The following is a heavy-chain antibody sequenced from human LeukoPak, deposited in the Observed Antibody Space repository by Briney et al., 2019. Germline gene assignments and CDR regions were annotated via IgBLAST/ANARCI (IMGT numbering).Heavy chain of an antibody. D-gene: IGHD6-19*01. CDR3: ARDGGVAVAPFDI. V-gene: IGHV4-30-2*01. CDR2: IYPRGST. J-gene: IGHJ3*02. CDR1: GGSISSGSYS. Sequence: SSETLSLTCAVSGGSISSGSYSWSWIRQPPGKGLEWIGYIYPRGSTYYNPSLKSRVTISVDTSKNQFSLKLSSVTAADTAVYYCARDGGVAVAPFDIWGQGTMVTVSS.